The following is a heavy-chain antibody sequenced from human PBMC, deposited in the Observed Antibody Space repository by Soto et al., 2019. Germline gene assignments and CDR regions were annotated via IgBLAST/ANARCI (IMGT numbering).Heavy chain of an antibody. Sequence: VASVKVSCKVSGYTLTELSMHWVRQAPGKGLEWMGGFDPEDGETIYAQKFQGRVTMTEDTSTDTAYMELSSLRSEDTAVYYCATELHAAAAQFTDAFDIWGDGTMVTVSS. CDR1: GYTLTELS. CDR2: FDPEDGET. D-gene: IGHD6-13*01. V-gene: IGHV1-24*01. CDR3: ATELHAAAAQFTDAFDI. J-gene: IGHJ3*02.